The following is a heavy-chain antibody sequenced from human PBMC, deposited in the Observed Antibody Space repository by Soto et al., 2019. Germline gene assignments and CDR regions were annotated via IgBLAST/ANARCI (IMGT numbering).Heavy chain of an antibody. CDR2: ISAYNGNT. Sequence: ASVKVSCTASGYTFTSYGISWVRQAPGQGLEWMGWISAYNGNTNYAQKLQGRVTMTTDTSTSTAYMEMRSLRSDDTAVYYCARDLIVVVPAAIQYGAFDLWGEGRMVT. V-gene: IGHV1-18*01. D-gene: IGHD2-2*01. J-gene: IGHJ3*01. CDR1: GYTFTSYG. CDR3: ARDLIVVVPAAIQYGAFDL.